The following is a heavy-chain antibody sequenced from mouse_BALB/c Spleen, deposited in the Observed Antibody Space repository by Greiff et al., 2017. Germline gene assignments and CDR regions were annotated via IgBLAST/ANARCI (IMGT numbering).Heavy chain of an antibody. CDR1: GFTFSSYA. CDR3: ARQGSSTYYFDY. CDR2: ISSGGSYT. D-gene: IGHD1-1*01. V-gene: IGHV5-9-3*01. J-gene: IGHJ2*01. Sequence: EVKLMESGGGLVKPGGSLKLSCAASGFTFSSYAMSWVRQTPEKRLEWVATISSGGSYTYYPDSVKGRFTISRDNAKNTLYLQMSSLRSEDTAMYYCARQGSSTYYFDYWGQGTTLTVSS.